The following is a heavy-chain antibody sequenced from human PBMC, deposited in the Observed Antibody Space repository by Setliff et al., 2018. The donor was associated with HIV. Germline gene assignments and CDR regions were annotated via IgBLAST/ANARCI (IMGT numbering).Heavy chain of an antibody. V-gene: IGHV1-18*01. CDR1: GYIFSTYG. D-gene: IGHD4-17*01. Sequence: ASVKVSCKASGYIFSTYGIRWVRQAPGQGLEWMGWISASNGNTHYAQKVQGRVTLTTDTSTNTAYMELRSLRSDDAAVYYCAKTTPQPHYYYYVDVWGKGTTVIVSS. CDR3: AKTTPQPHYYYYVDV. CDR2: ISASNGNT. J-gene: IGHJ6*03.